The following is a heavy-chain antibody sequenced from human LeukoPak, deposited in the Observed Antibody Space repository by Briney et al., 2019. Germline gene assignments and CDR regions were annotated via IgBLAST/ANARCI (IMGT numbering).Heavy chain of an antibody. V-gene: IGHV3-30-3*01. CDR2: ISYDGSNK. Sequence: GGSLRLSCEGSAFIFSGHWMNWVRQTPGKGLEWVAVISYDGSNKYYADSVKGRFTISRDNSKNTLYLQMNSLRAEDTAVYYCARDYPDCGGDCYSPDYWGQGTLVTVSS. D-gene: IGHD2-21*02. CDR1: AFIFSGHW. J-gene: IGHJ4*02. CDR3: ARDYPDCGGDCYSPDY.